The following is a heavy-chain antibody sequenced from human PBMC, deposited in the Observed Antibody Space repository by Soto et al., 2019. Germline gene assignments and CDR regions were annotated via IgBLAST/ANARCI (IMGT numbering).Heavy chain of an antibody. CDR1: GGSISKSNYY. Sequence: SETLSLTCTVSGGSISKSNYYWGWIRQPPGKGLEWIGSIYYSGSTSYNSSLKSRVTISVDTSKNQFSLRLSTVTAADTAVYYCASPTLGAFDIWGQGTMVTVSS. CDR3: ASPTLGAFDI. D-gene: IGHD3-16*01. V-gene: IGHV4-39*01. CDR2: IYYSGST. J-gene: IGHJ3*02.